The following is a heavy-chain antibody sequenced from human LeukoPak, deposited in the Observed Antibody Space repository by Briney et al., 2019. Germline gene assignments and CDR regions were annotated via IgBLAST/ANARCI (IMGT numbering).Heavy chain of an antibody. CDR3: AIYCSGGSCFRN. J-gene: IGHJ4*02. CDR2: INQDGSEK. CDR1: GFTFSSYW. D-gene: IGHD2-15*01. Sequence: GGSLRLSCAASGFTFSSYWMSWVRETPGKGLEWVANINQDGSEKYYVDSVKGRFTISRDNAKNSLYLQMNSLRAEDTAVYYCAIYCSGGSCFRNWGQGTLVTVSS. V-gene: IGHV3-7*05.